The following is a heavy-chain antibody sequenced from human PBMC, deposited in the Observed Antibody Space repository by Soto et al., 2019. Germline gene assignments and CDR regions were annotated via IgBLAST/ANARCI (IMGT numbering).Heavy chain of an antibody. CDR3: AKDHSQVVPEYGMNV. V-gene: IGHV3-30*18. J-gene: IGHJ6*02. CDR2: ISYDGSNQ. D-gene: IGHD6-6*01. CDR1: GFTFSNYG. Sequence: GGSLRLSCAASGFTFSNYGMHWVRQAPGKGLEWLALISYDGSNQYYADSVKGRFTISRDNPKNTLYLQMNSLRAEDTAVYYCAKDHSQVVPEYGMNVWGQGTTVTVSS.